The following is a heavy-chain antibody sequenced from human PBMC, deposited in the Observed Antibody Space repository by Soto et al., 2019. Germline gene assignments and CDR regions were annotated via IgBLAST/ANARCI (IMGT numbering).Heavy chain of an antibody. Sequence: SETLSLTWAVYGGSFSGYYWSWIRQPPGKGLEWIGEINHSGSTNYNPSLKSRVTISVDTSKNQSSLKLSSVTAADTAVYYCARGISYYYDSSGYYCFGYWGQGTLGTVSS. V-gene: IGHV4-34*01. CDR2: INHSGST. D-gene: IGHD3-22*01. J-gene: IGHJ4*02. CDR1: GGSFSGYY. CDR3: ARGISYYYDSSGYYCFGY.